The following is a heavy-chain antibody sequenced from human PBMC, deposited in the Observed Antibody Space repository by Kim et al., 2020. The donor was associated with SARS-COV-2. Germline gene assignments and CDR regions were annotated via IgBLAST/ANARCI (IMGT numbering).Heavy chain of an antibody. D-gene: IGHD7-27*01. CDR1: GFSLDDYA. Sequence: GGSLRLSCTASGFSLDDYAINWFRQAPGKGLDWVGFIRRKGGTTEYAASVKGRFTISRDDSKSIAYLQMNSLKIEDTALYYCTRDSFGLNWDDVFDIWGQGTMVTVSS. CDR3: TRDSFGLNWDDVFDI. V-gene: IGHV3-49*03. CDR2: IRRKGGTT. J-gene: IGHJ3*02.